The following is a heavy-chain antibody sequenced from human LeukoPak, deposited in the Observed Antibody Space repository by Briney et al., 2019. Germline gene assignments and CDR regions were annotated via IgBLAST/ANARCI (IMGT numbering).Heavy chain of an antibody. CDR1: GYSISSGYY. V-gene: IGHV4-38-2*02. CDR3: ARGRYSSGWFPAGNWFDP. D-gene: IGHD6-19*01. CDR2: IFHSGNT. J-gene: IGHJ5*02. Sequence: SETLSLTCTVSGYSISSGYYWGWIRQSPGKGLEWIGSIFHSGNTYYNPSLKSRVTISVDTSKNQFSLKLSSVTAADTAVYYCARGRYSSGWFPAGNWFDPWGQGTLVTVSS.